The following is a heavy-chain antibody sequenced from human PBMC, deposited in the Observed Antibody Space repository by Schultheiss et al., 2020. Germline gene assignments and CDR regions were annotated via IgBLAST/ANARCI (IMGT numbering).Heavy chain of an antibody. Sequence: SETLSLTCAVYGGSFSGYYWSWIRQPPGKGLEWIGEINHSGSTNYNPSLKSRVTISVDTSKNQFSLKLSSVTAADTAVYYCAGLVVYAIHGYYMDVWGKGITVTVSS. CDR3: AGLVVYAIHGYYMDV. V-gene: IGHV4-34*01. J-gene: IGHJ6*03. CDR1: GGSFSGYY. D-gene: IGHD2-8*02. CDR2: INHSGST.